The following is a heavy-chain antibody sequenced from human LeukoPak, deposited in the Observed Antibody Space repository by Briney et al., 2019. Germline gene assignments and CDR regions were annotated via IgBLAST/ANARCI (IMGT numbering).Heavy chain of an antibody. J-gene: IGHJ6*03. D-gene: IGHD4-11*01. CDR2: INHSGST. Sequence: SETLSLTCAVYGGSFSGYYWSWIRQPPGKGLEWIGEINHSGSTSYNPSLKSRVTISVDTSKNQFSLKLSSVTAADTAVYYCASGAYTFYYMDVWGKGTTVTISS. CDR3: ASGAYTFYYMDV. CDR1: GGSFSGYY. V-gene: IGHV4-34*01.